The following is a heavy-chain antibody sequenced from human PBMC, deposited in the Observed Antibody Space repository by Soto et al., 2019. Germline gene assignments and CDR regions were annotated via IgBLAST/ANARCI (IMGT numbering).Heavy chain of an antibody. CDR3: ARGGTGLLWFGDGKYYYYGMDV. CDR1: GGSISSSSYY. Sequence: SETLSLTCTVSGGSISSSSYYWGWIRQPPGKGLEWIGSIYYSGSTYYNPSLKSRVTISVDTSKNQFSLKLSSVTAADTAVYYCARGGTGLLWFGDGKYYYYGMDVWGQGTTVT. CDR2: IYYSGST. V-gene: IGHV4-39*01. J-gene: IGHJ6*02. D-gene: IGHD3-10*01.